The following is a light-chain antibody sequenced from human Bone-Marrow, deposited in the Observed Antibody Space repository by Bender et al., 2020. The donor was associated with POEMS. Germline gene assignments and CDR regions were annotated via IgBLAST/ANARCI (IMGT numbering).Light chain of an antibody. Sequence: IGGNAVNWWQQRPGTAPKLLIYGNDQRPSGVPDRFSGSKSGTSASLAISGLQSEDEADYFCSAWDGILDGWVFGGGTELTVL. CDR2: GND. CDR1: IGGNA. V-gene: IGLV1-44*01. J-gene: IGLJ3*02. CDR3: SAWDGILDGWV.